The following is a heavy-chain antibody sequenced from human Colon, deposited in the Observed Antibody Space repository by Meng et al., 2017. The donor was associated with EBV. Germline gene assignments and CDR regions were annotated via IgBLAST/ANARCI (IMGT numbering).Heavy chain of an antibody. V-gene: IGHV4-31*03. CDR2: IYYSGST. J-gene: IGHJ5*02. D-gene: IGHD4-17*01. CDR3: ARTNYGDYNWFDP. CDR1: GGSISSGGFY. Sequence: QVQLQESGPGLVKPSQTLSLTCTVSGGSISSGGFYWSWIRQHPGKGLEWIGYIYYSGSTYYNPSLRSRVAISIDTSKNQFSLKLTSVTAADTAVYFCARTNYGDYNWFDPWGQGTLCTVSS.